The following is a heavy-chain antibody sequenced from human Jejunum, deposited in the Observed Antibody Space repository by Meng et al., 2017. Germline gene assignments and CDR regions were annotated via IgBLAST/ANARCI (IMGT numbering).Heavy chain of an antibody. CDR2: IFNSGST. CDR3: ARGAGDRFDF. V-gene: IGHV4-59*12. Sequence: QVELQESGPGLVKPSETLSLTCTISGGSISSDSWSWIRQTPGKGLEWIGYIFNSGSTHFNPSLKSRVTISMDSSKNQFSLNLTSVTAGDTAVYYCARGAGDRFDFWGRGTLVTVSS. D-gene: IGHD4-17*01. CDR1: GGSISSDS. J-gene: IGHJ4*02.